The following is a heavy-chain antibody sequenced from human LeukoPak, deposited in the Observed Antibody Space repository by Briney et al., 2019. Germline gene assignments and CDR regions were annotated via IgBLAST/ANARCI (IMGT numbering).Heavy chain of an antibody. V-gene: IGHV1-2*02. CDR2: INPNRGGT. CDR1: GYTFTGYY. J-gene: IGHJ4*02. CDR3: ARASSIAAQYDY. D-gene: IGHD6-6*01. Sequence: ASVKVSCKASGYTFTGYYMHWVRQAPGQGLEWMGWINPNRGGTNYAQKFQGRVTMTRDTSISTAYMELSRLRSDDTAVYYCARASSIAAQYDYWGQGTLVTVSS.